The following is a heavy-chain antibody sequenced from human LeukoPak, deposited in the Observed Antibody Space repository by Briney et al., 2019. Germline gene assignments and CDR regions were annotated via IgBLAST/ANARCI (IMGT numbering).Heavy chain of an antibody. CDR2: INPNSGGT. CDR1: GYSFNDYY. J-gene: IGHJ6*02. V-gene: IGHV1-2*02. Sequence: ASVKVSCKASGYSFNDYYMHWVRQAPGQGLEWMGWINPNSGGTNYAQKFQGRVTMTRDTSISTAYMELSRLRSDDTAVYYCARDLGLYSSGRYGMDVWGQGTTVTVSS. D-gene: IGHD6-19*01. CDR3: ARDLGLYSSGRYGMDV.